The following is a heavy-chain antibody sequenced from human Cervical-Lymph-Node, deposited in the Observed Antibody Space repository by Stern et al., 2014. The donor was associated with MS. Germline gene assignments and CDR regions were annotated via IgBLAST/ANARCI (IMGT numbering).Heavy chain of an antibody. J-gene: IGHJ6*02. Sequence: VQLVQSGAEVKKPGASVKVSCKASGYTFTSYGISWVRQAPGQGLEWMGWISAYNGNTNYAQKLQGRVTVTTDTSTSTAYMELRSLRSDDTAVYYCARDARRIRTDGYNRYYYGMDVWGQGTTVTVSS. CDR1: GYTFTSYG. CDR3: ARDARRIRTDGYNRYYYGMDV. V-gene: IGHV1-18*01. D-gene: IGHD5-24*01. CDR2: ISAYNGNT.